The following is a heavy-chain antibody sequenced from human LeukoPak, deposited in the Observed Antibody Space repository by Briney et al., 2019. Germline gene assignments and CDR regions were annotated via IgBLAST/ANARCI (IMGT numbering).Heavy chain of an antibody. CDR2: IYYSGST. CDR1: GGSISSSSYS. J-gene: IGHJ4*02. CDR3: AVDLKGYYDSSGYYFSRVSYFDY. D-gene: IGHD3-22*01. V-gene: IGHV4-39*01. Sequence: PSETLSLTCTVSGGSISSSSYSWGWIRQPPGKGLEWIGSIYYSGSTYYNPSLKSRVTISVDTSKNQFSLKLSSVTAADTAVYYCAVDLKGYYDSSGYYFSRVSYFDYWGQGTLVTVSS.